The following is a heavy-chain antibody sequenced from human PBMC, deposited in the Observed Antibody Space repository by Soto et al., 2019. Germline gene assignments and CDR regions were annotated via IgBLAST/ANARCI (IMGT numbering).Heavy chain of an antibody. J-gene: IGHJ6*03. CDR1: GYTLTELS. D-gene: IGHD6-13*01. CDR2: FDPEDGET. Sequence: ASVKVSCKVSGYTLTELSMHWVRQAPGKGLEWMGGFDPEDGETIYAQKFQGRVTMTEDTSTDTAYMELSSLSSEDTAVYYCATVDGAAGYYYYMDVWGKGTTVTVSS. CDR3: ATVDGAAGYYYYMDV. V-gene: IGHV1-24*01.